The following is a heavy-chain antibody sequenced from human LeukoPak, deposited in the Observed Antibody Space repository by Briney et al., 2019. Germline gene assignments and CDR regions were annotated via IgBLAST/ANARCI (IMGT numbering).Heavy chain of an antibody. J-gene: IGHJ4*02. Sequence: EGSLRLSCAASGFTFSNHGMHWVRQAPGMGLEWVAVIWYDGSNKYYADSVKGRFTISRDNSKNTVYLQMNGLRVEDTAVYYCARMGDAFDYWGQGTLVIVSS. CDR3: ARMGDAFDY. CDR2: IWYDGSNK. D-gene: IGHD3-16*01. CDR1: GFTFSNHG. V-gene: IGHV3-33*01.